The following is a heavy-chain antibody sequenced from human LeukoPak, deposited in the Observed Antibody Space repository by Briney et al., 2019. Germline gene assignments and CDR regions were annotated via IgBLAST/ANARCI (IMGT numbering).Heavy chain of an antibody. J-gene: IGHJ5*02. CDR3: AKENVAAALPDNWFDP. D-gene: IGHD2-2*01. Sequence: GGSLRLSCAASGFTFSSYAMSWVRQAPGKGLEWVSGISGSGGTTYYADSVKGRFTISRDNSKKTLYLQMNSLRAEDTAVYYYAKENVAAALPDNWFDPWGQGTLVTVSS. CDR2: ISGSGGTT. CDR1: GFTFSSYA. V-gene: IGHV3-23*01.